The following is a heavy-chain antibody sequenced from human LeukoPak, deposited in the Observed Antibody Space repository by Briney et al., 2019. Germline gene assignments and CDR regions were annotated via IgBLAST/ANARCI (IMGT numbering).Heavy chain of an antibody. D-gene: IGHD3-10*01. CDR3: ARVIRGTCGSGSKDRQYNYAMDV. V-gene: IGHV2-70*11. CDR1: GFSLTTSGMC. Sequence: SGPTLVNPTQTLTLTCSFSGFSLTTSGMCVSCIRQPPGKALEWLARIDWDEDKYYSTSLKTRLTISKDTSKNQVVLTVTNMDPVDTATYYCARVIRGTCGSGSKDRQYNYAMDVWGQGTTVAVS. J-gene: IGHJ6*02. CDR2: IDWDEDK.